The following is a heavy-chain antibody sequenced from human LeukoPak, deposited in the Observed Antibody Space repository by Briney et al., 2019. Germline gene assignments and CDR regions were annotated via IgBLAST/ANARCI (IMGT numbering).Heavy chain of an antibody. V-gene: IGHV3-30*18. CDR2: ISYDGSNK. CDR3: AKDRGRVPPYAFDI. Sequence: GGSLRLSCAASGFTFSSYGMHWVRQAPGKGLEWVAVISYDGSNKYYADSVKGRFTISRDNSKNTLYLQMNSLRAEDTAVYYCAKDRGRVPPYAFDIWGQGTMVTVSS. CDR1: GFTFSSYG. J-gene: IGHJ3*02.